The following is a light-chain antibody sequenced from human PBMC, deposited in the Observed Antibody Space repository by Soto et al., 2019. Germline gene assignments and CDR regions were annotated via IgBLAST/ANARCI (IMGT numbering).Light chain of an antibody. CDR1: QSIGRS. CDR3: HQRGTWPDT. J-gene: IGKJ5*01. CDR2: DAS. Sequence: EIVLTQSPATLSLSPGERATLSCRASQSIGRSLAWFQQKPGQPPRLLIYDASSRTTGVPARFSGSGSGTDFTLTISSLESEDFAVYYCHQRGTWPDTFGQGTRLETK. V-gene: IGKV3-11*01.